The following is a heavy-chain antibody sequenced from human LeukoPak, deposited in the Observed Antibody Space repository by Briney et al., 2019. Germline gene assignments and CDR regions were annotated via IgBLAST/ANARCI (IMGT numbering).Heavy chain of an antibody. D-gene: IGHD6-19*01. J-gene: IGHJ6*03. CDR3: ARDGWPMYYYYMDV. CDR1: GYTFTGYY. CDR2: INPNSGGT. V-gene: IGHV1-2*02. Sequence: ASVKVSCKASGYTFTGYYMHWVRQAPGQGLEWMGWINPNSGGTNYAQKFQGRVTMTRDTSISTAYMELRSPRIDDTALYYCARDGWPMYYYYMDVWGKGATVTVSS.